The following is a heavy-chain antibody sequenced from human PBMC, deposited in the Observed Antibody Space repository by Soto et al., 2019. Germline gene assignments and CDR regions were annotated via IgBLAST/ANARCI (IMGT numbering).Heavy chain of an antibody. CDR1: GFTFSSYG. CDR2: ISYDGSNK. J-gene: IGHJ4*02. V-gene: IGHV3-30*18. Sequence: QVQLVESGGGVVQPGRSLRLSCAASGFTFSSYGMHWVRQAPGKGLEWVAVISYDGSNKYYADSVKGRFTISRDNSKNTLYLQMNSLRAEDTAVYYCAKDLRRGGTTGYWGQGTLVNVSS. D-gene: IGHD1-1*01. CDR3: AKDLRRGGTTGY.